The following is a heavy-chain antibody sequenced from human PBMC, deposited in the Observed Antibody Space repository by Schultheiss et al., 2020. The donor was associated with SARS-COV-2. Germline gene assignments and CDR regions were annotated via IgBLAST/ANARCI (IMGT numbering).Heavy chain of an antibody. Sequence: GGSLRLSCAASGFTFSNAWMNWVRQAPGKGLEWVGRLKSKTDGGTTDYAAPVKGRFTISRDHSKNTLYLQMNSLKTEDTAVYYCARVGYGDYVAYWGQGTLVTVSS. CDR1: GFTFSNAW. CDR2: LKSKTDGGTT. V-gene: IGHV3-15*01. D-gene: IGHD4-17*01. CDR3: ARVGYGDYVAY. J-gene: IGHJ4*02.